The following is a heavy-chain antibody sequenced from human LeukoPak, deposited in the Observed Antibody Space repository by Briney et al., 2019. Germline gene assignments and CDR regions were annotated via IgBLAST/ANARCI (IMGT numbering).Heavy chain of an antibody. J-gene: IGHJ4*02. D-gene: IGHD3-22*01. Sequence: PGGCLRLAWAASGFTFSRYSMNWVRQAAGKGLGWVSSISISSSYIYYADYVKGRLTISRENDKNSLYLQMNSLRAEDTAVYYCARYDSSGYCDYWGQGTLVTVSS. CDR2: ISISSSYI. CDR3: ARYDSSGYCDY. CDR1: GFTFSRYS. V-gene: IGHV3-21*01.